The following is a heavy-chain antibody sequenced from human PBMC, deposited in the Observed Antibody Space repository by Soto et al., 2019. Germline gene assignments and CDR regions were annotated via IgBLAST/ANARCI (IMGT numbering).Heavy chain of an antibody. CDR1: GFTFSNAW. CDR3: TTGGVIISTPYYYYGMDV. Sequence: GGSLRLSCAASGFTFSNAWMNWVRQAPGKGLEWVGRIKSKTDGGTTDYAAPVKGRFTISRDDSKNTLYLQVNSLKTEDTAVYYCTTGGVIISTPYYYYGMDVWGQGTTVTVSS. J-gene: IGHJ6*02. CDR2: IKSKTDGGTT. D-gene: IGHD3-10*01. V-gene: IGHV3-15*07.